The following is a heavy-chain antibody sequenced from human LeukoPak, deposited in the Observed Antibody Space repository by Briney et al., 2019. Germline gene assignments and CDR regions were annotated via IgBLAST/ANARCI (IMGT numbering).Heavy chain of an antibody. CDR2: IYYSGST. Sequence: PSETLSLTCTVCGGSISSGDYYWSWIRQPPGKGLEWIGYIYYSGSTYYNPSLKSRVTISVDTSKNQFSLKLSSVTAADTAVYYCARDHPTDKGLQHWGQGTLVTVSS. J-gene: IGHJ1*01. D-gene: IGHD3-22*01. CDR1: GGSISSGDYY. V-gene: IGHV4-30-4*01. CDR3: ARDHPTDKGLQH.